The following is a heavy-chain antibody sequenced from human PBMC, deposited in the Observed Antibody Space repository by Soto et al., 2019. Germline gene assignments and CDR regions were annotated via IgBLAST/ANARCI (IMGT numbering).Heavy chain of an antibody. CDR1: GFIFSNYV. Sequence: EVQLVDSGGGLVQPGGSLRLSCAASGFIFSNYVMSWVRQAPGKGLEWVSSISDSGGTSYYADSVKGRFTFSRDNSKNTMDLQMNSLRAEDTAMYYCSKRTRAPLTFDYWGQGNLVTDSS. CDR2: ISDSGGTS. CDR3: SKRTRAPLTFDY. J-gene: IGHJ4*02. V-gene: IGHV3-23*04.